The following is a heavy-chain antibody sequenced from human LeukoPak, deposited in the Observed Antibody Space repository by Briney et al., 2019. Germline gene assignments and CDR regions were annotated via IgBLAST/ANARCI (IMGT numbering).Heavy chain of an antibody. CDR1: GGSISSYY. CDR3: ARGGARTTMLINY. CDR2: IYYSGST. J-gene: IGHJ4*02. V-gene: IGHV4-59*01. D-gene: IGHD3-16*01. Sequence: PSETLSLTCTVSGGSISSYYWSWIRQPPGKGLEWIGYIYYSGSTNYNPSLKSRVTISVDTSKNQFSLKLSSVTAADTAVYYCARGGARTTMLINYWGQGTLDTVSS.